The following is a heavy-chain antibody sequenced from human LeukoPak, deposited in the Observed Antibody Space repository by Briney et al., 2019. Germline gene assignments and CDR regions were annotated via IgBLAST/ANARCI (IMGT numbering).Heavy chain of an antibody. CDR3: AVVVTPTYFDY. Sequence: TGGSLRLSCAASGFTFSNYWMSWVRQAPGKGLEWVANIKQDGSEKYYVDSVKGRFTISRDNAKNSLYLQMDTLRAEDTAVYYCAVVVTPTYFDYWGQGTLVTVSS. CDR1: GFTFSNYW. D-gene: IGHD2-21*02. CDR2: IKQDGSEK. J-gene: IGHJ4*02. V-gene: IGHV3-7*05.